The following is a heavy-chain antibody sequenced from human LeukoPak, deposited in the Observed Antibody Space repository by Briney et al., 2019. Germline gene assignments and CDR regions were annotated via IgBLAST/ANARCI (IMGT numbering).Heavy chain of an antibody. CDR3: ARRDHGDYGEEY. D-gene: IGHD4-17*01. V-gene: IGHV3-7*01. Sequence: GSLTLSCAASGFTFSSYWMTWVCQAPGKGLEWVANIKQDGSEKYYVDSVKGRFTISRDNAKNSLSLQMNSLRAEDTAVYYCARRDHGDYGEEYWGQGTLVTVSS. CDR2: IKQDGSEK. CDR1: GFTFSSYW. J-gene: IGHJ4*02.